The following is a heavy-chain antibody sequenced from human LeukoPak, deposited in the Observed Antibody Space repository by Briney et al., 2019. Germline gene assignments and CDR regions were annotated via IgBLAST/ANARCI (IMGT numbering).Heavy chain of an antibody. CDR2: INSDGSST. CDR3: ARGLGCSSTSCYYYYYYMDV. V-gene: IGHV3-74*01. D-gene: IGHD2-2*01. Sequence: GGSLRLSCAASGFTLSSYWMHWVRQAPGRGLVWVSRINSDGSSTSYADSVKGRFTISRDNAKNTLYLQMNSLRAEDTAVYYCARGLGCSSTSCYYYYYYMDVWGKGTTVTVSS. CDR1: GFTLSSYW. J-gene: IGHJ6*03.